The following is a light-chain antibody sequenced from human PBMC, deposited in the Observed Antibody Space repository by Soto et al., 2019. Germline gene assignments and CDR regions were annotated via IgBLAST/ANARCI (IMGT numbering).Light chain of an antibody. CDR1: SSNIGAGRD. V-gene: IGLV1-40*01. CDR2: DSN. J-gene: IGLJ1*01. CDR3: QSYGTGLSGLYV. Sequence: QSVLTQPPSVSGAPGQRVIISCTGSSSNIGAGRDVHWYRQFPGEAPKFLISDSNHRPSGVPDRFSVSKSGASASLAITGLRAEDEGDYFCQSYGTGLSGLYVFGTGTKGTVL.